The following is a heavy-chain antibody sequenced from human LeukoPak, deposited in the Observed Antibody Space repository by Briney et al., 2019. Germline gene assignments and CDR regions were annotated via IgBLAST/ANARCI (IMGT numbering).Heavy chain of an antibody. CDR1: GFTFDDYA. J-gene: IGHJ4*02. V-gene: IGHV3-9*03. Sequence: SGGSLRLSCTASGFTFDDYAMHWVRHAPGKGLEWVSGISWNSGSIVYADSVKGRFTISRDNAKNSLYLQMNSLRAEDMALYYCAKAPTPLYGDSYHFDHWGQGTLVTVSS. CDR2: ISWNSGSI. D-gene: IGHD4-17*01. CDR3: AKAPTPLYGDSYHFDH.